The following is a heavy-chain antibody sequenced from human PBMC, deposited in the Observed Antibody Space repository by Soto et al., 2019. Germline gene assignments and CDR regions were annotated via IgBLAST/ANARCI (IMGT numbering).Heavy chain of an antibody. D-gene: IGHD3-22*01. Sequence: GASLKISCKGSGNSFTSYWIGWVRQMPGKGLEWMGIIYHGDSDTRYSPSFQGLVTISADKSISTAYLQWSSLKASDTAMYYCARLTNYYVSSGYHRTFDYWGQGTLVTVSS. J-gene: IGHJ4*02. CDR2: IYHGDSDT. CDR1: GNSFTSYW. CDR3: ARLTNYYVSSGYHRTFDY. V-gene: IGHV5-51*01.